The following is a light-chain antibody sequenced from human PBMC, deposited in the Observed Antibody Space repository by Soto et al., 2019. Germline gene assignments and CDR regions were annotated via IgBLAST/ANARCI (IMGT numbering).Light chain of an antibody. CDR3: SSYTSSSTLYV. J-gene: IGLJ1*01. Sequence: QSALTRPASVSGSPGQSITISCTGTSSDVGGYNYVSWYQQHPGKAPTLMIYDVSNRPSGVSNRFSGSKSGNTASLTISGLQAEDDADYYCSSYTSSSTLYVFGTGTKVTVL. CDR2: DVS. CDR1: SSDVGGYNY. V-gene: IGLV2-14*01.